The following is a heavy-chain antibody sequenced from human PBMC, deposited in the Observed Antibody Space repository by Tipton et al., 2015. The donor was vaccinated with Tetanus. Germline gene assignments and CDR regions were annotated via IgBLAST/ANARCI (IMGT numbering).Heavy chain of an antibody. CDR2: ITPIFGTT. Sequence: QLVQSGAEMKKPGSSVKVSCKASGGTFTNYALSWVRQAPGQGLEWVGGITPIFGTTNSAPKFQGRVTITADESTNTAYMELSSLRSEDTAVYYCARAPNLISRAYDYWGQGTQIIVSS. CDR3: ARAPNLISRAYDY. J-gene: IGHJ4*02. V-gene: IGHV1-69*01. D-gene: IGHD1-14*01. CDR1: GGTFTNYA.